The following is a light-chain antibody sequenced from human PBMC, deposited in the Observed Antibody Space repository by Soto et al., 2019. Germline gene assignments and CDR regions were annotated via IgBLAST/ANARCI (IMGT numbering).Light chain of an antibody. CDR1: SSDIGAYDY. V-gene: IGLV2-14*01. CDR3: FSFTTTRTRV. J-gene: IGLJ1*01. Sequence: QSALTQPASLSGSPGQSITISCTGTSSDIGAYDYVSWFQQHPGKAPNLMISEVNNRPSAVSNRFSGSKSGNTAYLTISGLQVEDEAEYFCFSFTTTRTRVFGTGTKVTVL. CDR2: EVN.